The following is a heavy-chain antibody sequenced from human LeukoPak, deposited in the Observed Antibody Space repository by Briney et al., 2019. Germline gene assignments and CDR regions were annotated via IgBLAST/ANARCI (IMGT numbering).Heavy chain of an antibody. CDR1: GYTLSAYA. D-gene: IGHD3-10*02. V-gene: IGHV3-23*01. CDR2: IGGEKKP. Sequence: VGSLRLSCEASGYTLSAYAMTWGRQAPGKGREWGSSIGGEKKPQHSASVKGRFAISRDNSQTTLFLQLHNLRVQDPALHYCARDLHSYVAMDVWGQGTTVPVSS. CDR3: ARDLHSYVAMDV. J-gene: IGHJ6*02.